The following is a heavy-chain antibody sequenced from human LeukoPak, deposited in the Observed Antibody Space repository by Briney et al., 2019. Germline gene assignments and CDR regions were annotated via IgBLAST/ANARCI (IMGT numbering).Heavy chain of an antibody. J-gene: IGHJ4*02. CDR2: IIPSLGTA. CDR3: VRDYQQQLYLYYFDY. CDR1: GGTFSIYA. V-gene: IGHV1-69*05. D-gene: IGHD3-16*02. Sequence: SGTVSFKASGGTFSIYAISWVRQAPGQGIEWMGGIIPSLGTANYAQKFQGRVAITTDESTSTAFMELRRLRSDDTAVYYCVRDYQQQLYLYYFDYCGQGTLVTVSS.